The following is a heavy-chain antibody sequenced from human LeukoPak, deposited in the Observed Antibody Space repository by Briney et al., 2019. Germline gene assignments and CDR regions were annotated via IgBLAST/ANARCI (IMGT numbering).Heavy chain of an antibody. V-gene: IGHV3-9*03. CDR2: ISWNSGSI. CDR3: AKDMLYSSSWTFDY. CDR1: GFTFDDYA. Sequence: PGGSLRLSCAASGFTFDDYAMHWVRQAPGKGLEWVSGISWNSGSIGYADSVKGRFTISRDNAKNSLYLQMNSLRAEDMALYYCAKDMLYSSSWTFDYWGQGTLVTVSS. J-gene: IGHJ4*02. D-gene: IGHD6-13*01.